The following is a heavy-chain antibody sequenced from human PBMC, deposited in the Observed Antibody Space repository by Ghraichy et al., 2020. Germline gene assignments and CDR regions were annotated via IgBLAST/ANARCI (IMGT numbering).Heavy chain of an antibody. CDR3: ARGPRDNSGYLEYFRH. D-gene: IGHD3-22*01. Sequence: GGSLRLSCAASGFTLSSYWMSWVRQAPGKGLEWVAKINQDGSQRSYVDSVKGRFTISKDNAKNSLYLQMNSLRAEDTAVYFCARGPRDNSGYLEYFRHWGQGTLVTVSS. CDR2: INQDGSQR. CDR1: GFTLSSYW. J-gene: IGHJ1*01. V-gene: IGHV3-7*01.